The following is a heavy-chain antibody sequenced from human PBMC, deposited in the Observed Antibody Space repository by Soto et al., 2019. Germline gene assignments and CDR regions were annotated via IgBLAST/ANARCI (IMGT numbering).Heavy chain of an antibody. CDR1: GGTFSSYA. J-gene: IGHJ4*02. Sequence: QVQLVQSGAEVKKPGSSVKVSCKASGGTFSSYAISWVRQAPRQGFEWMGGIIPIFGTANYAQKFQGRVTITADESTSTAYMELSSLRSEDTAVYYCVYVLYYFDYWGQGTLVTVSS. V-gene: IGHV1-69*01. D-gene: IGHD2-15*01. CDR2: IIPIFGTA. CDR3: VYVLYYFDY.